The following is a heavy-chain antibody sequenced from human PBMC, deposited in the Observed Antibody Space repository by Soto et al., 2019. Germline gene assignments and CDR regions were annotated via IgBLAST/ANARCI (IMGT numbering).Heavy chain of an antibody. CDR3: ARRAITMVRGVKVNWFDP. V-gene: IGHV4-59*08. CDR2: IYYSGST. CDR1: GGSISSYY. J-gene: IGHJ5*02. Sequence: SETLSLTCTVSGGSISSYYWSWIRQPPGKGLEWIGYIYYSGSTNYNPSLKSRVTISVDTSKNQFSLKLSSVTAADTAVYYCARRAITMVRGVKVNWFDPWGQGTLVTVSS. D-gene: IGHD3-10*01.